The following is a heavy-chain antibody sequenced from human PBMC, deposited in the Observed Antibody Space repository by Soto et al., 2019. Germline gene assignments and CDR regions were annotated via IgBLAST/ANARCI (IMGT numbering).Heavy chain of an antibody. J-gene: IGHJ6*02. Sequence: PGGSLRLSCTASGFTFGDYAMSWVRQAPGKGLEWVGFIRSKAYGGTTEYAASVKGRFTISRDDSKSIAYLQMNSLKTEDTAVYYCTRDPYDILPRGGYYYYYGMDVWGQGTTVTVSS. CDR3: TRDPYDILPRGGYYYYYGMDV. D-gene: IGHD3-9*01. CDR2: IRSKAYGGTT. CDR1: GFTFGDYA. V-gene: IGHV3-49*04.